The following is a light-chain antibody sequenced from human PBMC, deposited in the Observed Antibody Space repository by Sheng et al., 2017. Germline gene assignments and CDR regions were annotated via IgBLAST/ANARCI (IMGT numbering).Light chain of an antibody. CDR3: SSYAGSNNPYV. J-gene: IGLJ1*01. V-gene: IGLV2-8*01. Sequence: QSALTQPASVSGSPGQSITISCTGTTSDVGGYKFVSWYQQHPGKDPKLMIYEVSNRPSGVPDRFSGSKSGNTASLTVSGLQAEDEADYYCSSYAGSNNPYVFGTGTKVTVL. CDR1: TSDVGGYKF. CDR2: EVS.